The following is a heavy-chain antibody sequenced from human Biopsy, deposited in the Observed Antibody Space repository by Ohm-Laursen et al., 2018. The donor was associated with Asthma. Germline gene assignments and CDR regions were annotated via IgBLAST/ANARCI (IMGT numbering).Heavy chain of an antibody. D-gene: IGHD3-10*01. Sequence: ASVKVSCKTSGYTFNSAGITWVRQAPGQGLEWMGWISVYNGNTKVAQKLQDRVTMITDTSTSTAYMELRSLRSDDTAVYFCARAVDYSHYFGIDVWGQGTTVTVS. CDR2: ISVYNGNT. J-gene: IGHJ6*02. V-gene: IGHV1-18*01. CDR3: ARAVDYSHYFGIDV. CDR1: GYTFNSAG.